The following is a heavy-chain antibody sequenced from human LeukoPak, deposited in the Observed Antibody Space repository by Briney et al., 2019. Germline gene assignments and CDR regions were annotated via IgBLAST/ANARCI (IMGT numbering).Heavy chain of an antibody. CDR1: GFTFSSYG. D-gene: IGHD4-17*01. CDR2: IWYDGSNK. J-gene: IGHJ4*02. CDR3: ARDGGLSGYGDYRVPFDY. V-gene: IGHV3-33*01. Sequence: GGSLRLSCAASGFTFSSYGMHWVRQAPGKGLEWVAVIWYDGSNKYYADSVKGRFTISRDNSKNTLYLQMNSLRAEDTAVYYRARDGGLSGYGDYRVPFDYWGQGTLVTVSS.